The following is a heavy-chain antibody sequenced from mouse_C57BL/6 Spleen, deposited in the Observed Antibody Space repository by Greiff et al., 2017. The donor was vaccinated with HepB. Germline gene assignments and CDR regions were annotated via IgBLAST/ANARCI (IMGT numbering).Heavy chain of an antibody. CDR3: ARWDGSSYDY. Sequence: DVKLVESGGGLVQPGGSLSLSCAASGFTFTDYYMSWVRQPPGKALEWLGFIRNKANGYTTEYSASVKGRFTISRDNSQSILYLQMNALRAEDSATYYCARWDGSSYDYWGQGTTLTVSS. D-gene: IGHD1-1*01. V-gene: IGHV7-3*01. CDR1: GFTFTDYY. CDR2: IRNKANGYTT. J-gene: IGHJ2*01.